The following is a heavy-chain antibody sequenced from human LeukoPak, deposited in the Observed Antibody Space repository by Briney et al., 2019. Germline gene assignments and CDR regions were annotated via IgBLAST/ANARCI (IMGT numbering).Heavy chain of an antibody. CDR3: ARAKVGYYGDYALDI. CDR1: GGSISSYY. V-gene: IGHV4-59*01. J-gene: IGHJ3*02. CDR2: IYYSGST. D-gene: IGHD4-17*01. Sequence: PSETLSLTCTVSGGSISSYYWSWIRQPPGKGLEWIGYIYYSGSTNYNPSLKSRVTISVDTSKNQFSLKLSSVTAADTAVYCCARAKVGYYGDYALDIWGQGTMVTVSS.